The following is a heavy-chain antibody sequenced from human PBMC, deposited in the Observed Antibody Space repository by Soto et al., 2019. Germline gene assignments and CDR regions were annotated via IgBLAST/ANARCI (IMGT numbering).Heavy chain of an antibody. J-gene: IGHJ3*01. V-gene: IGHV4-39*01. CDR1: GGSISSSSYY. Sequence: PSETLSLTCTVSGGSISSSSYYWGWIRQPPGKGLEWIGSIYYSGSTYYNPSLKSRVTISVDTSKNQFSLKLSSVTAADTAVYYCARPYYYDSRGYYRYAFDLWGQGTMVTVSS. CDR3: ARPYYYDSRGYYRYAFDL. D-gene: IGHD3-22*01. CDR2: IYYSGST.